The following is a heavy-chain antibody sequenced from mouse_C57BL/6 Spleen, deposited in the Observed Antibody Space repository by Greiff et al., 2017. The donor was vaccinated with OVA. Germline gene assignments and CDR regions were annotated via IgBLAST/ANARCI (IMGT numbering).Heavy chain of an antibody. CDR2: ISSGGSYT. CDR1: GFTFRSSG. J-gene: IGHJ4*01. Sequence: EVQLVESVGDLVKPGGSLTLSCAASGFTFRSSGLSWVRQTPDKRLEWVATISSGGSYTYYPDSVKGRFTISRDNAKNTLYLQMSSLKSEDTAMYYCARLYDYDGNYAMDYWGQGTSVTVSS. D-gene: IGHD2-4*01. CDR3: ARLYDYDGNYAMDY. V-gene: IGHV5-6*01.